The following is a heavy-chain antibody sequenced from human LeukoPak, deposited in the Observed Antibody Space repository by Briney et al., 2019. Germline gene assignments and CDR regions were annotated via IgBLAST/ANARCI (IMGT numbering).Heavy chain of an antibody. CDR3: AKEGGYSANTS. CDR1: GYSISSGYY. Sequence: SETLSLTCTVSGYSISSGYYWGWIRQPPGKGLEWIGTIYHIGNTHYNPSLKSRVTISVDRSKNQFSLKLSSVTAADTAVYYCAKEGGYSANTSWGQGTLVTVSS. CDR2: IYHIGNT. V-gene: IGHV4-38-2*02. D-gene: IGHD5-12*01. J-gene: IGHJ4*02.